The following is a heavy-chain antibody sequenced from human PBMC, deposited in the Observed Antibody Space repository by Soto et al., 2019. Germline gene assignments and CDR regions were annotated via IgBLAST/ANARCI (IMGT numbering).Heavy chain of an antibody. D-gene: IGHD1-26*01. J-gene: IGHJ6*02. Sequence: PVGSLRLSCTSSVFTFGDYAMSCFRHSPGKWLEWVGFIRSKAYGGTTEYAASVKGRFTISRDDSKSIAYLQMNSLKTEDTAVYYCTREVGSRYSYYYGMEVWGQGTTVIVSS. CDR2: IRSKAYGGTT. V-gene: IGHV3-49*03. CDR1: VFTFGDYA. CDR3: TREVGSRYSYYYGMEV.